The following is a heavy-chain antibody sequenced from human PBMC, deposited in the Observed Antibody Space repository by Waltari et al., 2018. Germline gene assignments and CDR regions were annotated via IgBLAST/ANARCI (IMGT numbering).Heavy chain of an antibody. D-gene: IGHD6-13*01. CDR3: ARDNSSSWYFFDY. CDR2: IQEDGSEK. J-gene: IGHJ4*02. V-gene: IGHV3-7*01. CDR1: GFTFGSYW. Sequence: EVQLVESGGGLVQHGGSLRLSCAASGFTFGSYWMSWVRQAPGKGLEWVANIQEDGSEKNYVDSVKGRFTISRDNAKNSLYLQMNSLRAEDTAVYFCARDNSSSWYFFDYWGQGTVVTVSS.